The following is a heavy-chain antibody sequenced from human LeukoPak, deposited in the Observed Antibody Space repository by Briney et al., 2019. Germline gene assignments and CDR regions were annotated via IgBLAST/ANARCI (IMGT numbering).Heavy chain of an antibody. V-gene: IGHV4-4*02. D-gene: IGHD6-13*01. CDR1: GDSISTDHW. CDR3: ASTRGSSSWGAMDY. Sequence: SGTLSLTCAVSGDSISTDHWWSWVRQPPGKGLEWIGEIYHSGSTNYNPSLKSRVTISVDKSKNQFSLKLSSVTAADTAVYYCASTRGSSSWGAMDYWGQGTLVTVSS. J-gene: IGHJ4*02. CDR2: IYHSGST.